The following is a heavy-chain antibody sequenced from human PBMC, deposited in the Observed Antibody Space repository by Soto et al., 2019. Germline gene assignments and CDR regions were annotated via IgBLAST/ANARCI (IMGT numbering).Heavy chain of an antibody. Sequence: SATLSRTCTVPGGSISSRNYCWGWSRQPPGKGLEWIGTIFYSGSIYYNPSLRSRVTISVDTSKNQFSLKLSSVTAADTAVYYCAKQSRTTVDAFNMWGQGTMVT. J-gene: IGHJ3*02. V-gene: IGHV4-39*01. CDR3: AKQSRTTVDAFNM. CDR1: GGSISSRNYC. CDR2: IFYSGSI. D-gene: IGHD1-1*01.